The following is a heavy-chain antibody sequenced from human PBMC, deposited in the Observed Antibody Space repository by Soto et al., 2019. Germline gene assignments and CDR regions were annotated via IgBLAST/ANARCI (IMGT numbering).Heavy chain of an antibody. CDR1: GGSISSYY. D-gene: IGHD2-2*01. Sequence: SETLSLTCTVSGGSISSYYWSWIRQPPGKGLEWIGYIYYSGSTNYNPSLKSRVTISVDTSKNQFSLKLSSVTAADTAVYYCARLIVVVPAATDWFDPWGQGTLVTVSS. J-gene: IGHJ5*02. V-gene: IGHV4-59*08. CDR2: IYYSGST. CDR3: ARLIVVVPAATDWFDP.